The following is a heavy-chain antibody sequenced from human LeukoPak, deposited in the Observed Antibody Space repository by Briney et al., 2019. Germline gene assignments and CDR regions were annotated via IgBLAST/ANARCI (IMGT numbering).Heavy chain of an antibody. CDR3: ARENSGSFYSAGIDY. D-gene: IGHD1-26*01. CDR1: GSRFTSYW. CDR2: IYPGDSDT. Sequence: GASLKISCKGSGSRFTSYWIGWVRQMPGKGLEWMGIIYPGDSDTRYSPSFRGQVTISADKSISTAYLQWTSLKASDTAMYYCARENSGSFYSAGIDYWGQGTLVTVSS. V-gene: IGHV5-51*01. J-gene: IGHJ4*02.